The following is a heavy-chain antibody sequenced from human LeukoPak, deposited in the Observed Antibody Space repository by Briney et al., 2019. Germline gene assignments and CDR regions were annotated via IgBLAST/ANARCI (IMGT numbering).Heavy chain of an antibody. D-gene: IGHD3-10*01. J-gene: IGHJ4*02. CDR3: ARVPYYYGSGSYYPYFDY. Sequence: PGGSLRLPCAASGFTFSSYWMHWVRQAPGKGLVWVSRINSDGSSTSYADSVKGRFTISRDNAKNTLYLQMNSLRAEDTAVYYCARVPYYYGSGSYYPYFDYWGQGTLVTVSS. CDR2: INSDGSST. V-gene: IGHV3-74*01. CDR1: GFTFSSYW.